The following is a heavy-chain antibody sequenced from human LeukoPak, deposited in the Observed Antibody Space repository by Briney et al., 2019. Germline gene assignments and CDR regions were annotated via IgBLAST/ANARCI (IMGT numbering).Heavy chain of an antibody. D-gene: IGHD3-22*01. CDR1: GGSFSGYY. CDR2: INHSGST. Sequence: PSETLSLTCAVYGGSFSGYYWSWIRQPPGKGLEWIGEINHSGSTNYNPSLKSRVTISVDTSKNQFSLKLSSVTAADTAVYYCARNYDSSGYYGFDPWAREPWSPSPQ. V-gene: IGHV4-34*01. J-gene: IGHJ5*02. CDR3: ARNYDSSGYYGFDP.